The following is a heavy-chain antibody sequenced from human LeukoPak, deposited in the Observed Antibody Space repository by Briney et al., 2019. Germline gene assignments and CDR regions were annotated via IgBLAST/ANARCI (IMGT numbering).Heavy chain of an antibody. CDR3: AKGLQRTPYYYYGMDV. Sequence: PGGSLRLSCVASGFTFSSSSMSWVRQAPGKGLECVSSIRASDGRTYYGDSVEGRFTISRDNSKNTLYLQMNSLRAEDTAVYYCAKGLQRTPYYYYGMDVWGQGTTVTVSS. J-gene: IGHJ6*02. CDR1: GFTFSSSS. CDR2: IRASDGRT. D-gene: IGHD2-2*01. V-gene: IGHV3-23*01.